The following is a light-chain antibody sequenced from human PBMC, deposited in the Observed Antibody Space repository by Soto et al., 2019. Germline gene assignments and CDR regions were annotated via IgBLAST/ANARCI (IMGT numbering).Light chain of an antibody. CDR1: QSIGSW. CDR2: AAS. CDR3: QQGDSFPIT. Sequence: DIQMTQSPSSVSASVGDRVTITCRASQSIGSWLAWYQQKPGTDPKHLIYAASSLQSGVPSRFSGSGAGTEFTLTITSLQPEDFGTYYCQQGDSFPITFGQGTRLEIK. J-gene: IGKJ5*01. V-gene: IGKV1-12*01.